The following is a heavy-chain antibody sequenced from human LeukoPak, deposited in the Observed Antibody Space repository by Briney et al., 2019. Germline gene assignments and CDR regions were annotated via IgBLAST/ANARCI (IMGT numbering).Heavy chain of an antibody. J-gene: IGHJ4*02. V-gene: IGHV3-23*01. CDR2: ISGSGGST. Sequence: GGSLRLSCAASGFTFSSYAMSWVRQAPGKGLEWVSAISGSGGSTYYADSGKGRFTISRENSTNPLYLQMNSLRAEDTAVYYCAKNVYYDSSGYRDYWGQGTLVTVSS. D-gene: IGHD3-22*01. CDR3: AKNVYYDSSGYRDY. CDR1: GFTFSSYA.